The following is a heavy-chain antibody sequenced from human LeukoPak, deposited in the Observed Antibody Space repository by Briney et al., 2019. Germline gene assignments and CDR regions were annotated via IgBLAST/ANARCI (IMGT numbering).Heavy chain of an antibody. Sequence: ASVKVSCKAYGYTFTGYYMHWVRQAPGQGLEWMGWINPNSGGTNYAQKFQGRVTMTRDTSISTAYMELSRLRSDDTAVYYCARNTRITMIVDGWFDPWGQEPWSPSPQ. J-gene: IGHJ5*02. CDR2: INPNSGGT. D-gene: IGHD3-22*01. CDR3: ARNTRITMIVDGWFDP. CDR1: GYTFTGYY. V-gene: IGHV1-2*02.